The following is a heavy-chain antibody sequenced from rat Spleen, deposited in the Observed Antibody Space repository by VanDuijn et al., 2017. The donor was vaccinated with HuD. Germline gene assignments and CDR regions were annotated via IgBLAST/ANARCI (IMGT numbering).Heavy chain of an antibody. D-gene: IGHD3-1*01. CDR2: ISTSGDST. CDR1: GFTFSNYD. Sequence: EVQLVESGGGLVQPGRSLKLSCAASGFTFSNYDMAWVRQAPTKGLEWVATISTSGDSTYYRDSVKGRFTISRDNAKRTLYLQMNSLRSEDTATYYCTRRGPYWGQGVMVTVSS. V-gene: IGHV5-25*01. CDR3: TRRGPY. J-gene: IGHJ2*01.